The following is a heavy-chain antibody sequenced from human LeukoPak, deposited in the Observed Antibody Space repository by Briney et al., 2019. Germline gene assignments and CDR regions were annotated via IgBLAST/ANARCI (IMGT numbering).Heavy chain of an antibody. Sequence: PGGSLRLSCAASGFTFSSYSMNWVRQAPGKGLEWVSSISSSSSYIYYADSVKGRFTISRANAKNSLYLQMNSLRAEDTAVYYCARDRRYYDSSGYYYYYGMDVWGQGTTVTVSS. D-gene: IGHD3-22*01. V-gene: IGHV3-21*01. J-gene: IGHJ6*02. CDR1: GFTFSSYS. CDR3: ARDRRYYDSSGYYYYYGMDV. CDR2: ISSSSSYI.